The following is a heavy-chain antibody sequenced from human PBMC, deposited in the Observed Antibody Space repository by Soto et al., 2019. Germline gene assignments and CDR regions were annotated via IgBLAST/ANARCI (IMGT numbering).Heavy chain of an antibody. CDR3: ARRPTVTNYYSYRDV. CDR1: GYTFTSYD. V-gene: IGHV1-8*01. CDR2: MNPNSGNT. Sequence: ASVKVSCKASGYTFTSYDINWVRQATGQGLEWMGWMNPNSGNTGYAQKFQGRVTMTRNTSISTAYMELSSLRSEDTAVYYCARRPTVTNYYSYRDVWGKGTRVTFPS. D-gene: IGHD4-17*01. J-gene: IGHJ6*03.